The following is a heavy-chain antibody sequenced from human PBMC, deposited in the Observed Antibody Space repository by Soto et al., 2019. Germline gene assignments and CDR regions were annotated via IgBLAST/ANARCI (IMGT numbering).Heavy chain of an antibody. CDR3: AKGLDYYGSGTSQGNENWFDP. CDR1: GFTFSSYW. V-gene: IGHV3-7*05. Sequence: VGSLRLSCAASGFTFSSYWMSWGRQAPGKGLEWVANVKQDGSEKYYVDSVKGRFTISRDNAKNSLYLQMNSLRAEDTALYYCAKGLDYYGSGTSQGNENWFDPWGQGNLVTVS. J-gene: IGHJ5*02. CDR2: VKQDGSEK. D-gene: IGHD3-10*01.